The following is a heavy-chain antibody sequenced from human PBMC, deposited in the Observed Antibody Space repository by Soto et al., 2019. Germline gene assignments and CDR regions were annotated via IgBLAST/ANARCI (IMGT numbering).Heavy chain of an antibody. CDR3: AKGDNLGPKTGYAFDP. V-gene: IGHV6-1*01. D-gene: IGHD5-12*01. CDR1: GDSVSSNTAS. CDR2: TYFRSKWYN. J-gene: IGHJ5*02. Sequence: SQTRSLTCAISGDSVSSNTASWNWIRQSPSRGLEWLGRTYFRSKWYNDYAVSVKSRIIINPDTSNNQFSLQLNSVTPEDTAVYXCAKGDNLGPKTGYAFDPWGQGIMVTVS.